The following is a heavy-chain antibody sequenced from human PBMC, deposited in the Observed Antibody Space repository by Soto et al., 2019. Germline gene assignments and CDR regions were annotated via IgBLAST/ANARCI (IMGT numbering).Heavy chain of an antibody. J-gene: IGHJ3*02. CDR1: GFTFDDYA. V-gene: IGHV3-9*01. Sequence: EVQLVESGGGLVQPGRSLRLSCAASGFTFDDYAMHWVRQAPGKGLEWVSGISWNRGSIGYADSVKGRFTISRDNAKNSLYLQMNSLRAEDTALYYCAKDMERYCSGGSCYFGAFDIWGQGTMVTVSS. D-gene: IGHD2-15*01. CDR3: AKDMERYCSGGSCYFGAFDI. CDR2: ISWNRGSI.